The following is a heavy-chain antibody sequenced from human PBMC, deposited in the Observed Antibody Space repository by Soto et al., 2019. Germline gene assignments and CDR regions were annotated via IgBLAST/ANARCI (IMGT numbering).Heavy chain of an antibody. J-gene: IGHJ6*01. CDR1: GFLLSVSA. Sequence: RGSLLLPCEPSGFLLSVSAVHWVRQASGKGLEWVGRIRNKANNYATAYAASVKGRFTVSRDDSKNTAYLQMNSLKTEDSAVYYCTRLEYDVDVWGQGTTVTVSS. CDR3: TRLEYDVDV. CDR2: IRNKANNYAT. V-gene: IGHV3-73*01.